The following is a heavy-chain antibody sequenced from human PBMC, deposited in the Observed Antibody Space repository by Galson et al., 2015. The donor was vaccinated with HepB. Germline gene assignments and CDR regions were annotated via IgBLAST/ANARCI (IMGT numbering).Heavy chain of an antibody. Sequence: QSGAEVKKPGESLRISCKGSGYSFNTNWISWVRQMPGKGLEWMGRIDLSDSYTKYSPSFQGHVIILGDKSISTAYLQWSSLKASDTAMYYCARSSMTVSGTHYWGQGTLVTVSS. V-gene: IGHV5-10-1*01. CDR3: ARSSMTVSGTHY. CDR2: IDLSDSYT. D-gene: IGHD6-19*01. J-gene: IGHJ4*02. CDR1: GYSFNTNW.